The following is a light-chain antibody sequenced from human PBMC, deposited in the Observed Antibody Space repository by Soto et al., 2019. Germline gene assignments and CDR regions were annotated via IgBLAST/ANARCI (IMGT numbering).Light chain of an antibody. V-gene: IGKV3-15*01. CDR2: RAS. CDR3: QHYNNWPPWT. CDR1: QSVSSN. Sequence: EIVMTQSPATLSVSKGERATLSCRASQSVSSNLAWYQQKPGQAPRLLIYRASTRATGIPARFSGSGSGTEFTLTISSLQSEDFAVYYCQHYNNWPPWTFGQGTKVEIK. J-gene: IGKJ1*01.